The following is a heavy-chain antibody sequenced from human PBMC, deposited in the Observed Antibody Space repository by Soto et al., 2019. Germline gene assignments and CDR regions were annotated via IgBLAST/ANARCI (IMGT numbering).Heavy chain of an antibody. CDR3: ARMASFVTANWLDP. Sequence: QVQLVQSGAEVKEPGASVRVSCKASGYTFINYDISWVRQATGQGLAWMGWMNPGSGKTGYANKSQGRVTMTRETPTTTAQLEPSSLTSEATAVYYCARMASFVTANWLDPWVQGPLVTVSS. D-gene: IGHD3-3*02. J-gene: IGHJ5*02. V-gene: IGHV1-8*02. CDR2: MNPGSGKT. CDR1: GYTFINYD.